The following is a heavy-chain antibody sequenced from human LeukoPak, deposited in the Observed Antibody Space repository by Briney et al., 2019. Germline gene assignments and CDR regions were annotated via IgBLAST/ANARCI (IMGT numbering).Heavy chain of an antibody. D-gene: IGHD6-6*01. CDR2: IIPILGIA. V-gene: IGHV1-69*04. Sequence: SVKVSCKASGGTFSSYAISWVRQAPGQGLEWMGRIIPILGIANYAQKFQGRVTITADKSTSTAYMELSSLRSDDTAVYYCASWGIAARDSFDYWGQGTLVTVSS. J-gene: IGHJ4*02. CDR1: GGTFSSYA. CDR3: ASWGIAARDSFDY.